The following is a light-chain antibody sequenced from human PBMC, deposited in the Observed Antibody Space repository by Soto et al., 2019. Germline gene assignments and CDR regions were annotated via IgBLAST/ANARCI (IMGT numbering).Light chain of an antibody. CDR1: TGDVTNGRW. V-gene: IGLV7-46*01. CDR3: LLFYDGVAV. J-gene: IGLJ7*01. CDR2: DSS. Sequence: QAVVTQEPSLSVSPEGTVTLTCGGSTGDVTNGRWPYWFQQRPGQVPRTLIHDSSNKHSWIPARFSGSLLGGKAALTLSGAQPEDEAAYYCLLFYDGVAVFGGGTQLTVL.